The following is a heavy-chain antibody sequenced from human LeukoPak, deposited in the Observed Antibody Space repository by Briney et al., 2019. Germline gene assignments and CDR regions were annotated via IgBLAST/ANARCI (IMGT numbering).Heavy chain of an antibody. J-gene: IGHJ4*02. CDR3: ARDGRGTSSSWSFDY. D-gene: IGHD6-13*01. CDR2: IYYGGST. Sequence: SETLSLTCTVSDGSISGYYWSWIRQPPRKGLEWIGNIYYGGSTNYNPSLKSRVTISVDTSKKQFSLKLSSVTAADTAVYFCARDGRGTSSSWSFDYWGQGTLITVSS. V-gene: IGHV4-59*01. CDR1: DGSISGYY.